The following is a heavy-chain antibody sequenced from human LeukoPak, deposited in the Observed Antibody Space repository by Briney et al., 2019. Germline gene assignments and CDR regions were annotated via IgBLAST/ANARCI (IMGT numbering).Heavy chain of an antibody. CDR2: IYYSGST. V-gene: IGHV4-59*13. D-gene: IGHD6-19*01. CDR1: GGSISSYY. CDR3: ARDGGFRIAVTDPFDY. Sequence: PSETLSLTCTVSGGSISSYYWSWIRQPPGKGLEWIGYIYYSGSTNYNPSLKSRVTISVDTSKNQFSLKLSSVTAADTAVYYCARDGGFRIAVTDPFDYWGQGTLVTVSS. J-gene: IGHJ4*02.